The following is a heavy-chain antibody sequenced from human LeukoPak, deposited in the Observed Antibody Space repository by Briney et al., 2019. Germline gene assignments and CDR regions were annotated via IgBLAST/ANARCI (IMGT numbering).Heavy chain of an antibody. Sequence: GGSLRLSCAASGFIFSSYEMNWVRQAPGKGLEWVAVISYDGSNKYYADSVKGRFTISRDNSKNTLYLQMNSLRAEDTAVYYCARDSYVVVTAIPLYYYYYYYMDVWGKGTTVTVSS. D-gene: IGHD2-21*02. CDR3: ARDSYVVVTAIPLYYYYYYYMDV. CDR2: ISYDGSNK. V-gene: IGHV3-30*04. J-gene: IGHJ6*03. CDR1: GFIFSSYE.